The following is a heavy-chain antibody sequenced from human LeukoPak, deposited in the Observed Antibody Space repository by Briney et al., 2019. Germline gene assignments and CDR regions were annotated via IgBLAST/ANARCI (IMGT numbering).Heavy chain of an antibody. V-gene: IGHV1-8*01. CDR1: GYTFTSYD. D-gene: IGHD2-15*01. CDR3: ARGLWGGYCSGGSCLGFDP. Sequence: ASVKVSCKASGYTFTSYDINWVRQATGQGLEWMGWMNPNSGNTGYAQKFQGRVTMTRNTSISTAYMELSSLRSEDTAVYYCARGLWGGYCSGGSCLGFDPWGQGTLDSVSS. CDR2: MNPNSGNT. J-gene: IGHJ5*02.